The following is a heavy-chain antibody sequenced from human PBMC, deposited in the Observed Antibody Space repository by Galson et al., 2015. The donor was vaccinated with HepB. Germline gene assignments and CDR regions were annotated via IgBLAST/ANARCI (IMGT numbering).Heavy chain of an antibody. D-gene: IGHD1-26*01. V-gene: IGHV5-51*03. J-gene: IGHJ3*02. CDR3: AKVGREVSPYEAFDI. Sequence: QSGAEVKKPGESLKISCKASGYTFTNYWIGWVRQMPGKGPEWMVIVHPVDSDTRYSPSFQGQVSMSADKSITTAFLQWTRLKASDTAIYYCAKVGREVSPYEAFDIWGQGTMVTVSS. CDR1: GYTFTNYW. CDR2: VHPVDSDT.